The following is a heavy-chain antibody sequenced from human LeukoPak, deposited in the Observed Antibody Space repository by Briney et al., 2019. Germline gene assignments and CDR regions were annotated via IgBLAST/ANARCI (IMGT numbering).Heavy chain of an antibody. CDR1: GGSISSYY. CDR2: IYYSGST. V-gene: IGHV4-59*08. CDR3: ARHDGGYGGSNWFDP. J-gene: IGHJ5*02. Sequence: SETLSLTCTVSGGSISSYYWSWIRQPPGKGLEWIGYIYYSGSTNYNPSLKSRVTISVDTSKNQFSLKPTSVTAADTAVYYCARHDGGYGGSNWFDPWGQGTLVTVSS. D-gene: IGHD5-12*01.